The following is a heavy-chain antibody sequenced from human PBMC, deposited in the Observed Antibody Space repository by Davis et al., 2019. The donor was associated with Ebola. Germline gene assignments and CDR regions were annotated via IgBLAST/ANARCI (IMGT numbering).Heavy chain of an antibody. D-gene: IGHD3-22*01. Sequence: PSETLSLTCAISGDSVSSNSAAWNWIRQSPSGSLEWLGRTYFRSKWHYDYAVSMKSRITFSPDTSKNQFSLQLNSVTLEDTAVYYCARIGRLTDYYDGSVYYYDAMDVWGQGTTVTVSS. CDR3: ARIGRLTDYYDGSVYYYDAMDV. CDR1: GDSVSSNSAA. J-gene: IGHJ6*02. CDR2: TYFRSKWHY. V-gene: IGHV6-1*01.